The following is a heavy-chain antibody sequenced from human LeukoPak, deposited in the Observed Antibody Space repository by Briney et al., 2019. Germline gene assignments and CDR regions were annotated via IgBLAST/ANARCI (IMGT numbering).Heavy chain of an antibody. CDR1: GGSISSGGYS. CDR3: ARDRRYYDSSGYSYYYYGMDV. D-gene: IGHD3-22*01. Sequence: SETLSLTCAVSGGSISSGGYSWSWIRQPPGKGLEWIGYIYHSGSTYYNPSLKSRVTISVDRSKNQFSLKLSSVTAADTAVYYCARDRRYYDSSGYSYYYYGMDVRGQGTTVTVSS. CDR2: IYHSGST. J-gene: IGHJ6*02. V-gene: IGHV4-30-2*01.